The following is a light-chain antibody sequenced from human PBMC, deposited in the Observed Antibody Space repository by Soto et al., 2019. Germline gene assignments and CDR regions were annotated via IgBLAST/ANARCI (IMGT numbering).Light chain of an antibody. J-gene: IGLJ1*01. CDR2: EVS. Sequence: QSVLTQPPSASGSPGQSVTISCTGTSSDVGGYNYVSWYQQHPGKAPKLMIYEVSERPSGVPDRFSGSKSSNTASLTVYGLQAEDEADYYCSSYAGSNNFVFRTGTTVTVL. CDR1: SSDVGGYNY. CDR3: SSYAGSNNFV. V-gene: IGLV2-8*01.